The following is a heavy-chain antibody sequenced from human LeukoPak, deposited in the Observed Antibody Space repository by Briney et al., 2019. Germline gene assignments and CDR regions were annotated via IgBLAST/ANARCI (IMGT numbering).Heavy chain of an antibody. CDR3: ARGPPDAFDI. V-gene: IGHV3-53*01. J-gene: IGHJ3*02. CDR2: IYSGGST. Sequence: GGSLRLSCAASGLTFSNYAMTWLRQAPGKGLEWVSVIYSGGSTYYADSVKGRFTISRDNSKNTLYLQMNSLRAEDTAVYYCARGPPDAFDIWGQGTMVTVSS. CDR1: GLTFSNYA.